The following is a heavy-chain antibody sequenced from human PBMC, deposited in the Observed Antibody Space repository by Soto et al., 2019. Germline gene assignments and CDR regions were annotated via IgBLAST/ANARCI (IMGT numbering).Heavy chain of an antibody. J-gene: IGHJ3*02. V-gene: IGHV1-18*04. CDR2: ISAYNGNT. Sequence: VKVSCKGTGYTFTNYYMHWVRQAPGQGLEWMGWISAYNGNTNYAQKLQGRVTMTTDTSTSTAYMELRSLRSDDTAVYYCARDPDYVWGSYRLGHDAFDIWGQGTMVTVSS. D-gene: IGHD3-16*02. CDR1: GYTFTNYY. CDR3: ARDPDYVWGSYRLGHDAFDI.